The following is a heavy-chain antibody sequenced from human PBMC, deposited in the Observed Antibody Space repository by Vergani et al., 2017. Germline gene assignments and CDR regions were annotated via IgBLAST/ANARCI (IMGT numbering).Heavy chain of an antibody. CDR1: GFVFDEYA. Sequence: EVQLVTSGGGLVQPGGSLRISCAASGFVFDEYALHWVRQSPGKGLEGVSGISWNRGKIAYADSVKGRFTIARDTAKKSLYLQMNNLRPEDTAFYYCVKDTGIQLWQHFESWGQGILVTVSS. CDR2: ISWNRGKI. J-gene: IGHJ4*02. V-gene: IGHV3-9*01. D-gene: IGHD3-16*01. CDR3: VKDTGIQLWQHFES.